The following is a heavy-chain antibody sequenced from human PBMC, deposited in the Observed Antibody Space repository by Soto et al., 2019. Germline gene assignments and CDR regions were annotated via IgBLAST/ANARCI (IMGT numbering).Heavy chain of an antibody. Sequence: GGSLRLSCAASGFTFSSYGMHWVRQAPGKGLEWVAVISYDGSNKYYADSVKGRFTISRDNSKNTLYLQMNSLRAEDTAVYYCAKEWSSATIFYYGMDVWGQGTTVTVSS. V-gene: IGHV3-30*18. CDR1: GFTFSSYG. CDR2: ISYDGSNK. D-gene: IGHD3-9*01. J-gene: IGHJ6*02. CDR3: AKEWSSATIFYYGMDV.